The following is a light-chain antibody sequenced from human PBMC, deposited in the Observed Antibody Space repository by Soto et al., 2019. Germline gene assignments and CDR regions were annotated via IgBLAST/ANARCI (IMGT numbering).Light chain of an antibody. CDR2: DVS. CDR1: SSDVGGYNY. J-gene: IGLJ1*01. CDR3: CSYAGSYPFYV. Sequence: QSALTQPRSVSGSPGQSVTISCTGTSSDVGGYNYVSWYQQHPGKAPKLMIYDVSKRPSGVPDRFSGSKSGNTASLTISGLKAEDEADYYSCSYAGSYPFYVFGPGTKLTVL. V-gene: IGLV2-11*01.